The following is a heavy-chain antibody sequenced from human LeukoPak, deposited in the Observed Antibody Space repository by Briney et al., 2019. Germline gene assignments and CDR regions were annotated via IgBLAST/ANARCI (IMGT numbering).Heavy chain of an antibody. V-gene: IGHV4-30-2*01. CDR1: GGSISSGLYS. J-gene: IGHJ5*02. CDR2: VYHTWST. CDR3: ARLQYCSGTSCYWFDP. D-gene: IGHD2-2*01. Sequence: SETLSLTCDVSGGSISSGLYSWSWIRQPLGKGLEWIGYVYHTWSTYYNPSLKSRVTISVDTSKNQFSLRLSSVTAADTAVYYCARLQYCSGTSCYWFDPWGQGTLVTVSS.